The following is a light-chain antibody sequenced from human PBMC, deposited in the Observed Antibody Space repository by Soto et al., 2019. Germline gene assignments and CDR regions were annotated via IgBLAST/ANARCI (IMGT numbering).Light chain of an antibody. CDR3: AAWDDSLNGVV. CDR1: SSNIGSYT. V-gene: IGLV1-44*01. Sequence: QSVLTQPPSASGTPGQRVTISCSGSSSNIGSYTVNWYQQLPGTAPKPLIYSNNQRPSGVPDRFSGSKSGTSATLAISGLQSEDEDDYYCAAWDDSLNGVVFGGGTKLTVL. J-gene: IGLJ2*01. CDR2: SNN.